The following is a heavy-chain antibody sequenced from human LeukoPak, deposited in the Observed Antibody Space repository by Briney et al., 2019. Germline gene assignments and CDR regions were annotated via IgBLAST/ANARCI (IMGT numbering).Heavy chain of an antibody. CDR1: GGSISSSSYY. V-gene: IGHV4-39*01. J-gene: IGHJ3*02. Sequence: SETLSLTCTVSGGSISSSSYYWGWIRQPPGKGLEWIGSIYYSGSTYYNPSLKSRVTISVDTPKNQFSLKLSSVTAADTAVYYCARPQDGRDGYNWDDAFDIWGQGTMVTVSS. CDR3: ARPQDGRDGYNWDDAFDI. CDR2: IYYSGST. D-gene: IGHD5-24*01.